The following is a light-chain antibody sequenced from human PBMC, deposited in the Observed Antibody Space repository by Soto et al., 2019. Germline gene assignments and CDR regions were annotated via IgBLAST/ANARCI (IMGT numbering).Light chain of an antibody. CDR1: QSVSSS. J-gene: IGKJ2*01. CDR2: GAS. CDR3: QQYGSSPRYT. V-gene: IGKV3-20*01. Sequence: EIVLTQSPGTLSLSPGERATLSCRASQSVSSSLAWYQQKPGQAPRLLIYGASNRATGIPARFSGSGSGTDFTLTISSLEPEDFAVYYCQQYGSSPRYTFGQGTKLEIK.